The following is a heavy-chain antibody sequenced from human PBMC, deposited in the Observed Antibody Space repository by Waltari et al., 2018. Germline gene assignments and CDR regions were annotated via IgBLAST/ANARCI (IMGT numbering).Heavy chain of an antibody. Sequence: YYNPSLKSRVTISVDTSKNQFSLKQSSVTAADTAVYYCARRGYSYGIYWYFDLWGRGTLVTVSS. D-gene: IGHD5-18*01. J-gene: IGHJ2*01. V-gene: IGHV4-39*07. CDR3: ARRGYSYGIYWYFDL.